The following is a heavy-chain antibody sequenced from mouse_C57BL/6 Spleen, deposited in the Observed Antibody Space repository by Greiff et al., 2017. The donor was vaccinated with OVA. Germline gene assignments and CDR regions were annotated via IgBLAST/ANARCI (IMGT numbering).Heavy chain of an antibody. D-gene: IGHD4-1*01. CDR2: INPNNGGT. CDR1: GYTFTDYY. J-gene: IGHJ2*01. V-gene: IGHV1-26*01. CDR3: ARSRELGQDY. Sequence: VQLQQSGPELVKPGASVKISCKASGYTFTDYYMNWVKQSHGKSLEWIGDINPNNGGTSYNQKFKGKATLTVDKSSSTAYMELRSLTSEDSAVYYCARSRELGQDYWGQGTTLTVSS.